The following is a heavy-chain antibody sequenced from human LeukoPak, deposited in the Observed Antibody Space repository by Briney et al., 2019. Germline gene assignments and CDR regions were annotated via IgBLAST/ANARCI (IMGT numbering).Heavy chain of an antibody. Sequence: ASVKVSCKASGGTFSSYAISWVRQAPGQGLEWMGRIIPILGIANYAQKFQGRVTITADKSTSTAYMELSSLRSEGTAVYYCATDIVATSNDYWGQGTLVTVSS. CDR1: GGTFSSYA. D-gene: IGHD5-12*01. J-gene: IGHJ4*02. CDR3: ATDIVATSNDY. V-gene: IGHV1-69*04. CDR2: IIPILGIA.